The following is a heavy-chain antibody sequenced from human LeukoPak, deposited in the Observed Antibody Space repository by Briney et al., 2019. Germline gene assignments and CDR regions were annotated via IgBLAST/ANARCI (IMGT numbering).Heavy chain of an antibody. D-gene: IGHD6-13*01. Sequence: ATVKVSCKASGYTFTSYYMHWVRQAPGQGLEWMGIINPSGGSTSYAQKFQGRVTMTRDTSTSTVYMELSSLRSEDTAVYYCARAVSYIAAAGTGRDYWGQGTLVTVSS. CDR3: ARAVSYIAAAGTGRDY. V-gene: IGHV1-46*01. CDR1: GYTFTSYY. J-gene: IGHJ4*02. CDR2: INPSGGST.